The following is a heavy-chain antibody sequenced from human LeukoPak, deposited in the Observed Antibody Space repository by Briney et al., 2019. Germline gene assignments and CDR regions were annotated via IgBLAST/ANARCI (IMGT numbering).Heavy chain of an antibody. Sequence: AAVKVSCKASGYTFTGYYMHWVRQAPGQGLEWMGWINPNSGGTNYAQKFQGRVTMTRDTSISTAYMELSRLRSDDTAVYYCARGASGVYTVTTSWFDPWGQGTLVTVSS. CDR2: INPNSGGT. CDR1: GYTFTGYY. J-gene: IGHJ5*02. D-gene: IGHD4-17*01. CDR3: ARGASGVYTVTTSWFDP. V-gene: IGHV1-2*02.